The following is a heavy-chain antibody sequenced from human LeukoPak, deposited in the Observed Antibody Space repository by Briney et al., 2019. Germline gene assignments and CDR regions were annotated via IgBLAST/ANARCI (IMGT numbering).Heavy chain of an antibody. J-gene: IGHJ3*02. V-gene: IGHV1-18*01. CDR2: ISAYNGNT. D-gene: IGHD5-24*01. CDR1: GYTFTSYG. CDR3: LGRRARNDAFDI. Sequence: ASVKVSCKASGYTFTSYGISWVRQAPGQGLEWMGWISAYNGNTNYAQKLQGRVTMTTDTSTSTAYMELRSLRSDDTAVYYCLGRRARNDAFDIWGQGTMVTVSS.